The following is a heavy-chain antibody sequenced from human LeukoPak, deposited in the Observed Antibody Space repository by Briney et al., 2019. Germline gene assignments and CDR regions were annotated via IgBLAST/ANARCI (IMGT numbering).Heavy chain of an antibody. J-gene: IGHJ4*02. V-gene: IGHV3-23*01. D-gene: IGHD3-10*01. CDR3: AKEKYGSGSFRLYYFDY. Sequence: PGGSLRLSCAASGFKFIDAWMSWVRQAPGKGLEWVSAVSGSGGSTYYADSVKGRFTISRDNSKNTLYLQMNSLRAEDTAVYYCAKEKYGSGSFRLYYFDYWGQGTLVTVSS. CDR1: GFKFIDAW. CDR2: VSGSGGST.